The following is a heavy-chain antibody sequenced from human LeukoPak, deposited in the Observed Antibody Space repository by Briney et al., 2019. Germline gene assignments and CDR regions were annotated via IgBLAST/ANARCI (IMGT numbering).Heavy chain of an antibody. Sequence: PGGSLRLSCAASGFTFSSYGMHWVRQAPGKGLEWVSGINWSGGSTGYADSVKGRFTISRDNAKNSLYLQMNSLRAEDTALYYCARVSVSYWSDYYLYDYWGQGTLVTVSS. CDR2: INWSGGST. CDR3: ARVSVSYWSDYYLYDY. J-gene: IGHJ4*02. CDR1: GFTFSSYG. D-gene: IGHD3-3*01. V-gene: IGHV3-20*04.